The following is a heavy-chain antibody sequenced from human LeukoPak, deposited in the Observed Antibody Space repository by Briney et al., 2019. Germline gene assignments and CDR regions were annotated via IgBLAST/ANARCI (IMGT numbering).Heavy chain of an antibody. J-gene: IGHJ5*02. V-gene: IGHV3-20*01. D-gene: IGHD6-13*01. CDR3: AREGAAAGLNWFDP. CDR2: INWNGGST. Sequence: PGGSLRLSCAASGFTFDDYGMSWVRQAPGEGLEWVSGINWNGGSTGYADSVKGRFTISRDNAKSSLYLQMNSLRAEDTALYHCAREGAAAGLNWFDPWGQGTLVTVSS. CDR1: GFTFDDYG.